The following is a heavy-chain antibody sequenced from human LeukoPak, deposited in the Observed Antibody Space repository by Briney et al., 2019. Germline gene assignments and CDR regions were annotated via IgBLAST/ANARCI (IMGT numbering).Heavy chain of an antibody. D-gene: IGHD3-10*01. CDR3: ARRPARGGPHAFDI. Sequence: ASVKVSCKASGYTFTSYDINWVRQATGQGREWMGWMNPNSGNTGYAQKFQGRVTMTRNTSISTAYMELSSLRSEDTAVYYCARRPARGGPHAFDIWGQGTMVTVSS. V-gene: IGHV1-8*01. CDR2: MNPNSGNT. CDR1: GYTFTSYD. J-gene: IGHJ3*02.